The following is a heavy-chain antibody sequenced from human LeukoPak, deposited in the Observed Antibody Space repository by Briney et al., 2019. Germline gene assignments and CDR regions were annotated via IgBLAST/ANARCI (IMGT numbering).Heavy chain of an antibody. CDR3: ARGPASIAAAGTFDY. Sequence: ASVKLSCKASGYTFTSYGISWVRQAPGQGLEWMGWISAYNGNTNYAQNLQGRVTITTDTPTSTAYMELRSLRSDDTAVYHCARGPASIAAAGTFDYWGQGTLVSVSS. J-gene: IGHJ4*02. D-gene: IGHD6-13*01. CDR1: GYTFTSYG. V-gene: IGHV1-18*04. CDR2: ISAYNGNT.